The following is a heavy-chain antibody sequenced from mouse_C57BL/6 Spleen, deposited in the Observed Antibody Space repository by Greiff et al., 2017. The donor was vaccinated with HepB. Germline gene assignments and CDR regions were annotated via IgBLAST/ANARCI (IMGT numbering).Heavy chain of an antibody. V-gene: IGHV7-1*01. CDR2: SRNKANDYTT. Sequence: EVQRVESGGGLVQSGRSLRLSCATSGFTFSDFYMEWVRQAPGKGLEWIAASRNKANDYTTEYSASVKGRFIVSRDTSQSILYLQMNALRAEDTAIYYCARDAEPSYYYGSSGAMDYWGQGTSVTVSS. D-gene: IGHD1-1*01. CDR3: ARDAEPSYYYGSSGAMDY. CDR1: GFTFSDFY. J-gene: IGHJ4*01.